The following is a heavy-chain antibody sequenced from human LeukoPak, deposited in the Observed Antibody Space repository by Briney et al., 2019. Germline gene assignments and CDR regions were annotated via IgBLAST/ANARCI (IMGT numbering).Heavy chain of an antibody. J-gene: IGHJ6*02. CDR3: AKKASLMDAFTAGDYHYYGMDV. Sequence: ASVKVSCKTSGYTFTGNYMHWVRQAPGQGLEWLGWINTKSGGTKPAREFQGRVTMTRDTSISTAYMELSRLTSDDTAVYYCAKKASLMDAFTAGDYHYYGMDVWGQGTTVTVSS. CDR2: INTKSGGT. CDR1: GYTFTGNY. D-gene: IGHD3-16*01. V-gene: IGHV1-2*02.